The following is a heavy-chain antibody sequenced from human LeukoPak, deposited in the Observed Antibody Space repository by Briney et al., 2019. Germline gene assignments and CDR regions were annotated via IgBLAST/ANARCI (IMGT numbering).Heavy chain of an antibody. Sequence: PGGSLRLSCAASGFTFSSFGMHWVRQAPGKGLEWMAVILYDGSQKHYADPVKGRFIISRDNSKNTLYLQVNSLRAEDTAVYHCARVDYGDYGFDYWGQGTLVTVSS. V-gene: IGHV3-30*03. CDR2: ILYDGSQK. J-gene: IGHJ4*02. D-gene: IGHD4-17*01. CDR3: ARVDYGDYGFDY. CDR1: GFTFSSFG.